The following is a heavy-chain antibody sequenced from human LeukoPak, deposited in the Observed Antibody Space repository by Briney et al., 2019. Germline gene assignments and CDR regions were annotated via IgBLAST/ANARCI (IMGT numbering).Heavy chain of an antibody. Sequence: SETLSLTCAVYGGSFSGYYWSWIRQPPGKGLEWIGEINHSGSTYYNPSLKSRVTISVDTSKNQFSLMLSSVTAADTAVFYCASGFYDSSGYFGHYFDYWGQGTLVTVSS. V-gene: IGHV4-34*01. CDR3: ASGFYDSSGYFGHYFDY. CDR1: GGSFSGYY. CDR2: INHSGST. J-gene: IGHJ4*02. D-gene: IGHD3-22*01.